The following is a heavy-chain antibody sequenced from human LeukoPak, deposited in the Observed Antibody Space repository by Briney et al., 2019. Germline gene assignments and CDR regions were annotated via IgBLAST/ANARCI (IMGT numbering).Heavy chain of an antibody. V-gene: IGHV4-39*01. CDR3: ARQTGSGLFILP. CDR2: IYYSGNT. D-gene: IGHD3/OR15-3a*01. J-gene: IGHJ4*02. Sequence: SETLSLTCTVSGVTISSSNSYWGWIRQPPGKGLEWIGSIYYSGNTYYNASLKSQVSISIDTSKNQFSLRLTSVTAADTAVYYCARQTGSGLFILPGGQGTLVTVSS. CDR1: GVTISSSNSY.